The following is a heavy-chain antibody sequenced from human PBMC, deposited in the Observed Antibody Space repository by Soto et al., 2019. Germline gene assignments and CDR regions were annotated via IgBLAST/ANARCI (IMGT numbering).Heavy chain of an antibody. CDR1: GYTFTSYA. Sequence: QVQLVQSGAEEKKPGASVKVSCKAPGYTFTSYAMHWVRQAPGQRLEWMGWINAGNGNTKYSQKFQGRVTITRDTSASTAYMELSSLRSEDTAVYYCARVGGWYVPDYWGQGTLVTVSS. J-gene: IGHJ4*02. D-gene: IGHD6-19*01. CDR3: ARVGGWYVPDY. CDR2: INAGNGNT. V-gene: IGHV1-3*05.